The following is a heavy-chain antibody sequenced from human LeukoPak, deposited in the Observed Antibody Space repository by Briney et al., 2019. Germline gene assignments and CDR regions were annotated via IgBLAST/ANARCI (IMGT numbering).Heavy chain of an antibody. D-gene: IGHD4-17*01. CDR2: ISGSGGST. CDR1: GFTLSSYA. J-gene: IGHJ4*02. CDR3: AKGGDYGDYGLDY. V-gene: IGHV3-23*01. Sequence: GGSLRLSCAASGFTLSSYAMSWVRQAPGKGLEWVSAISGSGGSTYYADSVKGRFTISRDNSKNTLYLQMNSLRAEDTAVYYCAKGGDYGDYGLDYWGQGTLVTVSS.